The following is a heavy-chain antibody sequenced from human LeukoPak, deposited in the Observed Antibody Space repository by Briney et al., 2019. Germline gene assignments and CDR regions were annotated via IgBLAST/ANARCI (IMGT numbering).Heavy chain of an antibody. CDR3: ARDGVPGGRDV. Sequence: GGSLRLSCAASGFAFSSHWMNWVRQAPGKGLEWVANVDGEGGGKYYVDSVKGRFTISRDNAKNSLYLQMNSVRVEGTAVYSWARDGVPGGRDVWGQGTMVTVS. CDR1: GFAFSSHW. CDR2: VDGEGGGK. D-gene: IGHD3-16*01. V-gene: IGHV3-7*01. J-gene: IGHJ6*02.